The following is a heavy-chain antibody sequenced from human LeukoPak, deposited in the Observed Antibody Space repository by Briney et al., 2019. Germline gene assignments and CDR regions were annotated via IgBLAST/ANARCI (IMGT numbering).Heavy chain of an antibody. CDR3: ATCPGHITIFGVVPSWFDP. CDR2: IYYSGST. J-gene: IGHJ5*02. D-gene: IGHD3-3*01. CDR1: GGSISSYY. V-gene: IGHV4-59*01. Sequence: SETLSLTCTVSGGSISSYYWSWIRQPPGKGLEWIGYIYYSGSTNYNPSLKSQVTISVDTSKNQFSLKLSSVTAADTAIYYCATCPGHITIFGVVPSWFDPWGQGTLVTVSS.